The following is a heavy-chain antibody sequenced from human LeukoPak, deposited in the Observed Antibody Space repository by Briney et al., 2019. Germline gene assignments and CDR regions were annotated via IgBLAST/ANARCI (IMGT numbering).Heavy chain of an antibody. Sequence: SETLSLTCNVSGGSISSSSYYWGWIRQPPGKGLEWIGSIYYSGSTYYNPSLKSRVTISVDTSKNQFSLKLSSVTAADTAVYYCARPHRKYSGSYFDYWGQGTLVTVSS. CDR3: ARPHRKYSGSYFDY. V-gene: IGHV4-39*07. J-gene: IGHJ4*02. CDR2: IYYSGST. D-gene: IGHD1-26*01. CDR1: GGSISSSSYY.